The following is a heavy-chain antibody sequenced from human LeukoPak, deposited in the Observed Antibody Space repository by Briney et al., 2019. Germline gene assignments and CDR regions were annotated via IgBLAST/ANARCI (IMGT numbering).Heavy chain of an antibody. J-gene: IGHJ4*02. D-gene: IGHD4-23*01. CDR1: GGPISSYY. Sequence: ETLSLTCTVSGGPISSYYWSWIRQPPGKGLEWVSSITRSSSIYYGDSVKGRFTMSRDNAKNSLYLQMNSLRDEDTAVYYCARDDYGGHLDYWGQGTLVTVSS. CDR3: ARDDYGGHLDY. V-gene: IGHV3-69-1*01. CDR2: ITRSSSI.